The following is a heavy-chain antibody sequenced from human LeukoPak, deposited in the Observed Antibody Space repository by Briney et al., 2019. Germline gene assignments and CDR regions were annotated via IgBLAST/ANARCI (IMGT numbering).Heavy chain of an antibody. CDR3: TWVCSGGSCYNRGGY. Sequence: PGGSLRLSCAASGFTFSGSAMHWVRQASGKGLEWVGRIRSKANSYATAYAASVKGRFTISRDDSKNTAYLQMNSLKTEDTAVYYCTWVCSGGSCYNRGGYWGQGTLVTVSS. CDR1: GFTFSGSA. J-gene: IGHJ4*02. V-gene: IGHV3-73*01. D-gene: IGHD2-15*01. CDR2: IRSKANSYAT.